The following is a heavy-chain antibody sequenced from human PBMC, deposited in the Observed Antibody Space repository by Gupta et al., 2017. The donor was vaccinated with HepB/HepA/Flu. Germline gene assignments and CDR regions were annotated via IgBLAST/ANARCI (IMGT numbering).Heavy chain of an antibody. J-gene: IGHJ4*02. V-gene: IGHV3-30*18. CDR1: GFPFSTYG. D-gene: IGHD3-22*01. CDR2: ISNDGSDK. Sequence: QVQLVESGGGVVQPGRSLRLSCAASGFPFSTYGMHWVRQAPGKGLEWVAVISNDGSDKYYADSVRGRFTISRDNSKNTLYLQMNGLRAEDTAVFYCAKDIRLLKTYYYDNSLDSWGQGTLVTVSS. CDR3: AKDIRLLKTYYYDNSLDS.